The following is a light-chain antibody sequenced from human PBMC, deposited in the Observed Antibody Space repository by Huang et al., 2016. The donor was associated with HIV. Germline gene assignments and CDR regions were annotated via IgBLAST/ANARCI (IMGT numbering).Light chain of an antibody. CDR1: QSISSN. Sequence: EIVMTQSPATLSVSPGERATLSCRASQSISSNLAWYQQKCGKAPRLLIYGASTRATGIPARFSGSGSGTEFTLTISSLQSEDFAVYYCQQYNDWPPEYTFGLGTKLEIK. J-gene: IGKJ2*01. CDR3: QQYNDWPPEYT. CDR2: GAS. V-gene: IGKV3-15*01.